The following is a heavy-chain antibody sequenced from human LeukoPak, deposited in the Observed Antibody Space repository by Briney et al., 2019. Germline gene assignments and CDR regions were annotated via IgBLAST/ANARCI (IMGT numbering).Heavy chain of an antibody. Sequence: SETLSLTCAVYGGSFSGYYWSWIRQPPGKGLEWIGEINHSGSTNYNPSLKSRVTISVDTSKNQFSLKLSSVTAADTAVYYCARDRTYSSGWYSRFDYWGQGTLVTVSS. CDR3: ARDRTYSSGWYSRFDY. D-gene: IGHD6-13*01. J-gene: IGHJ4*02. V-gene: IGHV4-34*01. CDR2: INHSGST. CDR1: GGSFSGYY.